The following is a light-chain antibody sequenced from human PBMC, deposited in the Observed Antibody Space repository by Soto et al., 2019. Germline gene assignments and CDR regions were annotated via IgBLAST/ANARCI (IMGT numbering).Light chain of an antibody. Sequence: EIVLTQSPATLSVSPGERAAISCRASQSVSNNLAWYQQKPGQPPRILIFGASTRATGIPDRFSGSGSEAEFALTISTLQSEDFAVYYCQQYSVWPLTFGGGTKVEIK. V-gene: IGKV3D-15*01. CDR1: QSVSNN. J-gene: IGKJ4*01. CDR3: QQYSVWPLT. CDR2: GAS.